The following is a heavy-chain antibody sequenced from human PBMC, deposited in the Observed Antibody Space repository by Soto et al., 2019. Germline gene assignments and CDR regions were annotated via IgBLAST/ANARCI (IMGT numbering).Heavy chain of an antibody. CDR1: GFTFSSYA. J-gene: IGHJ4*02. Sequence: GGSLRLSCAASGFTFSSYAMSWVRQAPGKGLEWVSAISGSGGSTYYAGSVKGRFTIFRDNSKNTLYLQMNSLRAEDTAVYYCAKLRLAPGGDIVLMVYAIRLNYFDYWGQGTLVTVSS. D-gene: IGHD2-8*01. V-gene: IGHV3-23*01. CDR2: ISGSGGST. CDR3: AKLRLAPGGDIVLMVYAIRLNYFDY.